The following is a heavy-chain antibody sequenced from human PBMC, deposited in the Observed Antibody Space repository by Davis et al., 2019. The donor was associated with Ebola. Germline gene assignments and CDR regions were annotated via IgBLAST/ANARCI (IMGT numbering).Heavy chain of an antibody. V-gene: IGHV1-18*04. CDR3: ARQKVDTAYYYYYYMDV. Sequence: ASVKVSCKASGYTFTSYGISWVRQAPGQGLEWMGWISAYNGNTNYAQKLQGRVTMTTDTSTSTAYMELRSLRSDDTAVYYCARQKVDTAYYYYYYMDVWGKGTTVTVSS. CDR2: ISAYNGNT. D-gene: IGHD5-18*01. CDR1: GYTFTSYG. J-gene: IGHJ6*03.